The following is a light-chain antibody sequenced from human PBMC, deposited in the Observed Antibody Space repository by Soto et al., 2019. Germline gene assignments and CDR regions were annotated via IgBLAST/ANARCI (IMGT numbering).Light chain of an antibody. J-gene: IGKJ3*01. CDR3: QHYGTSAL. CDR1: QSVSDMY. CDR2: AS. Sequence: EIVLTQSPGTLSLSPGERATLSCRASQSVSDMYLAWYQQKPGQAPRLLIYASNSATGIPDRFSGSGSGTDFTLTISRLEPEDFAVYYCQHYGTSALFGPGTKVEIK. V-gene: IGKV3-20*01.